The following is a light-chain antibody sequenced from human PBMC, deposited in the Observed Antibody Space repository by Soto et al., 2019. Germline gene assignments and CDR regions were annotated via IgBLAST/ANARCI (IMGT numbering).Light chain of an antibody. CDR3: QQSDSTPYT. V-gene: IGKV1-39*01. CDR2: AAS. J-gene: IGKJ2*01. CDR1: QIIGNY. Sequence: DIQMTQSPSSLSASVGDRVTITCRASQIIGNYLNWYQQKPGKAPRLLIYAASSLLSGVPSRFSGSGSGTDFTLTIASLQPEDFSTYYCQQSDSTPYTFGQGTKVDIK.